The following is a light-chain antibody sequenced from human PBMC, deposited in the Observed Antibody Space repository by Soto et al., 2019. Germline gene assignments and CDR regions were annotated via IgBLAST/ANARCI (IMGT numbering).Light chain of an antibody. CDR3: QAWDSTSQVV. CDR2: QDD. CDR1: QLGDKY. Sequence: SYELTQPPSLSVSPGQTASITCSGDQLGDKYVCWYQQKSGQSPVLVLYQDDKRPSGIPERFSGSNSGTTATLTISVTRATDEADYYCQAWDSTSQVVFGGGTKLTVL. J-gene: IGLJ2*01. V-gene: IGLV3-1*01.